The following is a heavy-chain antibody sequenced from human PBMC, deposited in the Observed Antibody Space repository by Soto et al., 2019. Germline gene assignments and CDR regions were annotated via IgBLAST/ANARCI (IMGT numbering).Heavy chain of an antibody. D-gene: IGHD4-17*01. J-gene: IGHJ4*02. CDR3: ARRNDHGDFRNDY. CDR1: GFTFSSYE. CDR2: ISSSGSTI. Sequence: GGSLRLSCAASGFTFSSYEMNWVRQAPGKGLEWVSYISSSGSTIYYADSVKGRFTISRDNAKNSLYLQMNSLRAEDTAVYYCARRNDHGDFRNDYWGQGTLVTVSS. V-gene: IGHV3-48*03.